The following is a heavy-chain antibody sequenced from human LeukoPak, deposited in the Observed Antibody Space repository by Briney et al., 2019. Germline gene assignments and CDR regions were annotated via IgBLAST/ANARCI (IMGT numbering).Heavy chain of an antibody. CDR2: ISWNSGSI. V-gene: IGHV3-9*01. CDR3: AKARGRIAVAGTRQYYFDY. CDR1: GFTFYDYA. D-gene: IGHD6-19*01. Sequence: GGSLGLSCAASGFTFYDYAMHWVRQAPGKGLEWVSGISWNSGSIGYADSVKGRFTISRDNAKNSLYLQMNSLRAEDTALYYCAKARGRIAVAGTRQYYFDYWGQGTLVTVSS. J-gene: IGHJ4*02.